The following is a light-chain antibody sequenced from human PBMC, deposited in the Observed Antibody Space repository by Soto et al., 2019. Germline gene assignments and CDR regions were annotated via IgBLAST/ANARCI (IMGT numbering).Light chain of an antibody. CDR3: QQYGSSPPLT. Sequence: PATLSVSPGEGATLSCRASQTVTNNLAWYQQKPGQAPRLLIFGSSTRATGIPARFSGSGSGTDFTLTISRLEPEDFAVYYCQQYGSSPPLTFGGGPRWIS. V-gene: IGKV3-20*01. J-gene: IGKJ4*02. CDR2: GSS. CDR1: QTVTNN.